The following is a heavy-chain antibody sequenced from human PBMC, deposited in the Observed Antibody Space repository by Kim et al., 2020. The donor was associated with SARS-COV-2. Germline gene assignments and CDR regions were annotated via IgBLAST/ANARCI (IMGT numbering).Heavy chain of an antibody. CDR3: AHAFFD. Sequence: SGPTLVNPTQTLTLTCAFSGFSLTTTDVGVGWIRQPPGKALEWLALISGVDNRHYSPSLKSRVAITKDTSKSQVVLKMTNMDPMDTGTYYCAHAFFD. J-gene: IGHJ5*02. V-gene: IGHV2-5*02. CDR1: GFSLTTTDVG. CDR2: ISGVDNR.